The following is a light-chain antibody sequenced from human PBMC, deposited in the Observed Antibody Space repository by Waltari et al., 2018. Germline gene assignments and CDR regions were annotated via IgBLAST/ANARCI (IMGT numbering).Light chain of an antibody. Sequence: EIVLTQSPGTLSLSLGERATLSCRASQSVSSSYLAWYQQKPGQAPRLLIYGASSRATGIPDRFSGSGSGTDFTLTISRLEPEDFAVYYCQQYGSWMYTFGQGTKLEI. CDR2: GAS. J-gene: IGKJ2*01. V-gene: IGKV3-20*01. CDR3: QQYGSWMYT. CDR1: QSVSSSY.